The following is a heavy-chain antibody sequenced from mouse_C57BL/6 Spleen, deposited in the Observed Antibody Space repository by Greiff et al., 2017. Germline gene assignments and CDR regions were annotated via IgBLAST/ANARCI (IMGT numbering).Heavy chain of an antibody. J-gene: IGHJ4*01. D-gene: IGHD2-3*01. CDR3: ATFGDGYCVYALDY. V-gene: IGHV1-64*01. CDR2: IHPNSCST. Sequence: QVQLQQPGAELVKPGASVKLSCKASGYTFTSYWMHWVKQRPGQGLEWIGMIHPNSCSTNYTEKFKSKATLTVDKSSSTAYMQLSILTSEDSAVYYCATFGDGYCVYALDYWGQGTSVTVSS. CDR1: GYTFTSYW.